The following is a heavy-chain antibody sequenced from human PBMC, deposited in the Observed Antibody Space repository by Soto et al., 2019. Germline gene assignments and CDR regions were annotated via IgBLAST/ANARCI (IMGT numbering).Heavy chain of an antibody. V-gene: IGHV4-59*01. D-gene: IGHD3-22*01. CDR3: ARVNWANFFPSSGYYYTYNSFAP. Sequence: PSETLSLTCTVSGGSISSYYWSWIRQPPGKGLEWIGYIYYSGSTNYNPSLKSRVTISVDTSKNQFSLKLSSVTAADTAVYYCARVNWANFFPSSGYYYTYNSFAPWGQGTLVTVSS. J-gene: IGHJ5*02. CDR1: GGSISSYY. CDR2: IYYSGST.